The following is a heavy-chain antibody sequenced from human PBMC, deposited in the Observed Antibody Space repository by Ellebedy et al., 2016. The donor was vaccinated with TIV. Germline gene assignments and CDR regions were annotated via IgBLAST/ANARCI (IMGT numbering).Heavy chain of an antibody. D-gene: IGHD2-15*01. J-gene: IGHJ4*02. CDR2: VHLSDPAA. Sequence: GESLKISCTGSGYSFSTYCIGWVRQMPGKGLEWMVIVHLSDPAARSRPSFKGQVTISADKSFSTAYLQWSRLRASDTAIYYCARSAGETYCSCGYCYQTLLDSWGQGTLVNVSS. CDR1: GYSFSTYC. V-gene: IGHV5-51*01. CDR3: ARSAGETYCSCGYCYQTLLDS.